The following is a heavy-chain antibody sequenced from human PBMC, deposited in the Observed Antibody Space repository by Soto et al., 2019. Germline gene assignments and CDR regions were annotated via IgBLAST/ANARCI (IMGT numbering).Heavy chain of an antibody. J-gene: IGHJ3*02. CDR3: AREISVGGGLDI. Sequence: QVQLVQSGAEGKRPGASVKVSCKTSGYSFNNNYIHWVRQAPGQGLEWVGMINPSGGTTTYARNLQGRVTVTSDTSTSTVYMDLSSLRSEDTALYYCAREISVGGGLDIWGQGTMVTVSS. V-gene: IGHV1-46*02. CDR2: INPSGGTT. CDR1: GYSFNNNY. D-gene: IGHD2-15*01.